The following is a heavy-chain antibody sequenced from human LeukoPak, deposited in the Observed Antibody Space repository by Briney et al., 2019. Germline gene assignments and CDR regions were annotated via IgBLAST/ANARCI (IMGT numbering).Heavy chain of an antibody. CDR3: ATDHSGSRLWYY. J-gene: IGHJ4*02. V-gene: IGHV1-24*01. CDR2: FDPEDGET. D-gene: IGHD1-26*01. Sequence: ASVKVSCKVSGYTLTELSMHWVRQAPGKGLEWMGGFDPEDGETIYAQKFQGRVTMTEDTSTDTAYMELSSLRSEDTAVYYCATDHSGSRLWYYWGRGTLVTVSS. CDR1: GYTLTELS.